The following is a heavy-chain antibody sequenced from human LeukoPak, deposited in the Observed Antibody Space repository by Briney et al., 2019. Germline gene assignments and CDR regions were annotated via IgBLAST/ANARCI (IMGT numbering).Heavy chain of an antibody. CDR3: AKGGKLVRAFDY. CDR1: GFTFDDYA. J-gene: IGHJ4*02. D-gene: IGHD6-13*01. V-gene: IGHV3-9*01. Sequence: SLRLSCAASGFTFDDYAMHWVRQAPGKGLEWVSGISWNSGSIGYADSVKGRFTISRDNAKNSLYLQMNSLRAEDTALYYCAKGGKLVRAFDYWGQGTLVTVSS. CDR2: ISWNSGSI.